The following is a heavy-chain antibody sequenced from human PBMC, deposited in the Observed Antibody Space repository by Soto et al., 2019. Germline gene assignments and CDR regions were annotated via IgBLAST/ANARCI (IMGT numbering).Heavy chain of an antibody. V-gene: IGHV1-69*12. D-gene: IGHD6-6*01. CDR1: GGTFSSYA. CDR3: AREGIAARTARKFDY. Sequence: QVPLVQSGAEVKKPGSSVKVSCKASGGTFSSYAISWVRQAPGQGLEWMGGIIPIFGTANYAQKFQGRVTITADESXXTAYMELSSLRSEDTAVYYCAREGIAARTARKFDYWGQGTLVTVSS. CDR2: IIPIFGTA. J-gene: IGHJ4*02.